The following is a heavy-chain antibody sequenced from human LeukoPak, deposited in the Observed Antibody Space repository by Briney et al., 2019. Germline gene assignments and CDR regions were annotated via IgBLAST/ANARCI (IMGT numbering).Heavy chain of an antibody. V-gene: IGHV3-21*01. CDR2: ISSSSSYI. CDR1: GFTFSSYS. CDR3: ARSIAAAGNDY. Sequence: PGGSLRLSCAASGFTFSSYSMTWVRQAPGKGLEWVSSISSSSSYIYYADSVKGRFTTSRDNAKNSLYLRMNSLRAEDTAVYYCARSIAAAGNDYWGQGTLVTVSS. D-gene: IGHD6-13*01. J-gene: IGHJ4*02.